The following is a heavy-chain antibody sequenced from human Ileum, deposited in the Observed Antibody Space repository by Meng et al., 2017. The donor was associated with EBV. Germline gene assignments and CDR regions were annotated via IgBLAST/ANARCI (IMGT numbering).Heavy chain of an antibody. Sequence: VQLVQSGPEGKNPGSSVKVSCKSSGSTFSVYGITWVRQAPGQGLEWMGGIIPALGTPKYARKFQDRLTITADKSTSTGYMELHSLTSNDTAVYFCARGTGADYWGQGTLVTVSS. CDR3: ARGTGADY. CDR1: GSTFSVYG. CDR2: IIPALGTP. D-gene: IGHD3-10*01. J-gene: IGHJ4*02. V-gene: IGHV1-69*06.